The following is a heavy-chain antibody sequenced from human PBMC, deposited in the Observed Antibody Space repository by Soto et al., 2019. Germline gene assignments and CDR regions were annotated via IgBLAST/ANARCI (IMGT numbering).Heavy chain of an antibody. CDR1: GYSISSGYY. Sequence: LSLTCAVSGYSISSGYYWGWIRQPPGKGLEWIGNIYQSGSTYYHPSLKSRVTISVDTSKNQFSLKLTSLTAADTAVYYCARELPGEESIDYWGQGTLVT. D-gene: IGHD2-21*01. V-gene: IGHV4-38-2*02. CDR2: IYQSGST. J-gene: IGHJ4*02. CDR3: ARELPGEESIDY.